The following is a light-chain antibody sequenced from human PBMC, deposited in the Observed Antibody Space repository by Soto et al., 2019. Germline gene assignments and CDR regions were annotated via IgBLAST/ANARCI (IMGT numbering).Light chain of an antibody. J-gene: IGKJ1*01. V-gene: IGKV3-15*01. CDR3: HQRQSWPRT. CDR2: GAY. Sequence: EIVITQSPATVSVSPGERATLSCRASQNVNSNLAWYQQKPGQPPRLLIYGAYTRATGVPARFSASGSGTDFTLTISDVQPEGFALYYCHQRQSWPRTFGQGTKVDIK. CDR1: QNVNSN.